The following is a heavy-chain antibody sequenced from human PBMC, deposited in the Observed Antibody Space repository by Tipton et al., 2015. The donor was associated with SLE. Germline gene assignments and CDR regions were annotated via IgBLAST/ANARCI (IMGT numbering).Heavy chain of an antibody. Sequence: QSGAEVKKPGASVKVSCKASGYMFPNYAITWVRQAPGQGLEGMGGIIPIFGTANYGQKFQDRVTITADESTSTGYMELSSLGYEDTAVYYCATGDGSYWSSWFDPWGQGTLVTVSS. D-gene: IGHD1-26*01. J-gene: IGHJ5*02. CDR2: IIPIFGTA. V-gene: IGHV1-69*13. CDR3: ATGDGSYWSSWFDP. CDR1: GYMFPNYA.